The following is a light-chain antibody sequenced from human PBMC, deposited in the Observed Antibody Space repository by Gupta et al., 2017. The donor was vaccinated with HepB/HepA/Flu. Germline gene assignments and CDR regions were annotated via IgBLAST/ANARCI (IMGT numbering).Light chain of an antibody. CDR2: EEN. CDR1: KLGNNY. Sequence: SYDLPQPPSVSVSPAQTASIPCSGSKLGNNYVCWYQQKPGQSPVLVIYEENKRPSGIPERFSGSNSRNTATLTISGTQTIDEADYYCQAWDSTTVIFGGGTRLSVL. V-gene: IGLV3-1*01. J-gene: IGLJ2*01. CDR3: QAWDSTTVI.